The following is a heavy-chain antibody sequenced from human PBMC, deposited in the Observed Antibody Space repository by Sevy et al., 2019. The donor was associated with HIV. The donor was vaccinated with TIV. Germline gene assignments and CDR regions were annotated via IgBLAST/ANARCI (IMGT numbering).Heavy chain of an antibody. CDR1: GGSISSSSYY. CDR3: ARQVLGHLIRRWYVKSWFDP. D-gene: IGHD3-16*01. Sequence: SETLSLTCTVSGGSISSSSYYWGWIRQPPGKGLEWIGSIYYSGSTYYNPSLKSRVTISVDTSKNQFSLKLSSVTAADTAVYYRARQVLGHLIRRWYVKSWFDPWGQGTLVTVSS. V-gene: IGHV4-39*01. J-gene: IGHJ5*02. CDR2: IYYSGST.